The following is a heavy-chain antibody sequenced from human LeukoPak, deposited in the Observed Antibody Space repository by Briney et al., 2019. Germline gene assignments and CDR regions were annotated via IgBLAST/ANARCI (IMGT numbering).Heavy chain of an antibody. V-gene: IGHV4-34*01. J-gene: IGHJ4*02. Sequence: SETLSLTCAVYGGSFSGYYWSWIRQPPGKGLEWIGEINHSGSTNYNPSLKSRVTISVDTSKNQFSLKLSSVTAADTAVYYCARRTMVRGVITSFDYWGQGTLVTVSS. CDR2: INHSGST. D-gene: IGHD3-10*01. CDR3: ARRTMVRGVITSFDY. CDR1: GGSFSGYY.